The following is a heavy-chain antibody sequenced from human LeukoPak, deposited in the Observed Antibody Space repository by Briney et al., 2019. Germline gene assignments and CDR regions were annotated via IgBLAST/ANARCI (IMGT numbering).Heavy chain of an antibody. CDR2: ISANGQAT. J-gene: IGHJ4*02. Sequence: GGSLRLSCAGSGFSFGTYAMSWVRQAPGMGLEWVSSISANGQATYYADSVEGRFTISRDNSKNTLYLQLNSLRAEDTATYRLAYWGGGTLVTVSS. CDR3: AY. V-gene: IGHV3-23*01. CDR1: GFSFGTYA.